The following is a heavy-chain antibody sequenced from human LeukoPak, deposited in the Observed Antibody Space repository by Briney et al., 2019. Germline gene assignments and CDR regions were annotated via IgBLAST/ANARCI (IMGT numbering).Heavy chain of an antibody. CDR2: ICGSGGCT. CDR3: ARHGAQDSSGYSLTY. D-gene: IGHD3-22*01. CDR1: GFTFNTYA. J-gene: IGHJ4*02. V-gene: IGHV3-23*01. Sequence: PGGSLRLSCEASGFTFNTYAIYWVRQAPGKGLEWVSGICGSGGCTYYADSVKGRFIISRDNSKNTVYLQMNSLRVEDTAVYYCARHGAQDSSGYSLTYWGQGTLVTVSS.